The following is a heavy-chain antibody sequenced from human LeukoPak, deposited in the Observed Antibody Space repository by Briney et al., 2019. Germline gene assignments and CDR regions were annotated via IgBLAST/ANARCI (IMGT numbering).Heavy chain of an antibody. CDR1: GGTFSSYA. Sequence: GASVKVSCKASGGTFSSYAISWVRQAPGQGLEWMGRIIPILGIANYAQKFQGRVTITADKSTSTAYMELSSLRSEDTAVYYCADSSGYDDAFDIWGQGTMVTVSS. D-gene: IGHD3-22*01. CDR2: IIPILGIA. CDR3: ADSSGYDDAFDI. J-gene: IGHJ3*02. V-gene: IGHV1-69*04.